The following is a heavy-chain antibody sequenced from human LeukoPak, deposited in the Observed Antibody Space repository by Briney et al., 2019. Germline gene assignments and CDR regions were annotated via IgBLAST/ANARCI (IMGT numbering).Heavy chain of an antibody. V-gene: IGHV4-4*02. Sequence: SETLSLTCAVSGGSISSNNWWRWVRQPPGKGLEWIGEIYHSGSTNYNPSLKSRVTISVDKSKNQFSLKLSSVTAADTAVYYCARKTYSSGHFDIWGQGTMVTVSS. CDR2: IYHSGST. D-gene: IGHD3-22*01. CDR3: ARKTYSSGHFDI. CDR1: GGSISSNNW. J-gene: IGHJ3*02.